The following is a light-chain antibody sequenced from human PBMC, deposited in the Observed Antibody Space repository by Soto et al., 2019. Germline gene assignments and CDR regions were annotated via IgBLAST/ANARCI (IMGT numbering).Light chain of an antibody. J-gene: IGKJ5*01. V-gene: IGKV1-39*01. Sequence: IQLTQSPTSLSASVGDRVTITCRASQGISSYLAWYQQKPGKAPKLLIYGASTLQSGVPSRFSGSGSGTDFTLTISSLQPEDFATYYCQQSFRTPITFGQGTRLEIK. CDR2: GAS. CDR3: QQSFRTPIT. CDR1: QGISSY.